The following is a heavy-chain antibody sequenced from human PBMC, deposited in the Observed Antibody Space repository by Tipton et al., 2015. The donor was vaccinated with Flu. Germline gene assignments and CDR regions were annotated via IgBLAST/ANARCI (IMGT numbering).Heavy chain of an antibody. CDR3: ARTWIQLWTPDFDY. D-gene: IGHD5-18*01. CDR2: INPKSGDT. Sequence: VQLVQSGAEVKEPGAPVKVSCKASGYTVSGHYMHWIRQAPGQGLEWMGWINPKSGDTKYAQNFQGRVTMTRDTSITTVYMELTGLTSDDTAIYYCARTWIQLWTPDFDYWARERWSPSPQ. CDR1: GYTVSGHY. V-gene: IGHV1-2*02. J-gene: IGHJ4*02.